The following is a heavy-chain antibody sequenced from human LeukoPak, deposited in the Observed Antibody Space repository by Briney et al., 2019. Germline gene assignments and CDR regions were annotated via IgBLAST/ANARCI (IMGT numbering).Heavy chain of an antibody. V-gene: IGHV4-34*01. CDR2: INHSGST. D-gene: IGHD4-17*01. CDR1: GGSFSGYY. J-gene: IGHJ4*02. Sequence: SEALSLTCAVYGGSFSGYYWSWIRQPPGKGLEWIGEINHSGSTNYNPSLKGRVTISVDTSKNQFSLKLSSVTAADTAVYYCAREDYGEQNFDYWGQGTLVTVSS. CDR3: AREDYGEQNFDY.